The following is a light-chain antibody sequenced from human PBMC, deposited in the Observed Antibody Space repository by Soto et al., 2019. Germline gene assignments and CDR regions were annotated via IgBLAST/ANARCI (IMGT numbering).Light chain of an antibody. CDR1: SGSIVSNY. V-gene: IGLV6-57*03. Sequence: NFMLTQPHSVSESPGKTATISCTRSSGSIVSNYVQWYQLRPGSAPTTVIYEDNQRPSGVPDRFSGSIDSSSNSASLTISGLKTDDEAHYYCQSYDSSNPWVFGGGTKLTVL. CDR3: QSYDSSNPWV. J-gene: IGLJ3*02. CDR2: EDN.